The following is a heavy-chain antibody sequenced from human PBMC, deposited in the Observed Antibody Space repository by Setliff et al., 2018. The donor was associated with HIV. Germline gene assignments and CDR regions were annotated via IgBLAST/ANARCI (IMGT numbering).Heavy chain of an antibody. D-gene: IGHD6-19*01. CDR3: ARGAAVARRFDS. V-gene: IGHV4-34*01. CDR1: GGSFSGYH. J-gene: IGHJ5*02. CDR2: MTHTRDF. Sequence: SETLSLTCAVYGGSFSGYHWTWIRQPPGKGLQWIGEMTHTRDFRYNPSLRGRLTMSVDISKNQFSLKLTSVTVADTAVYYCARGAAVARRFDSWGQGMLVTVPS.